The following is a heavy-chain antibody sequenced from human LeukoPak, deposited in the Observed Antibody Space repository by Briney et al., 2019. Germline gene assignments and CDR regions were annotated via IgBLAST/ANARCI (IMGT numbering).Heavy chain of an antibody. CDR1: GFTFSSYS. Sequence: PGGSLRLSCAASGFTFSSYSMNWVRQAPGKGLEWVSYISGSSSTIYYADSVKGRFTISRDNAKNSLYLQMNSLRAEDTAVYYCARASDFWFYYYMDVWGKGTTVTVSS. CDR3: ARASDFWFYYYMDV. D-gene: IGHD3-3*01. V-gene: IGHV3-48*01. CDR2: ISGSSSTI. J-gene: IGHJ6*03.